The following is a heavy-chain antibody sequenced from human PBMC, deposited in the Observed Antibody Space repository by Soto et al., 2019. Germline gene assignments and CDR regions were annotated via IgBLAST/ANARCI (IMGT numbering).Heavy chain of an antibody. V-gene: IGHV4-30-2*01. Sequence: QLQLQESGSGLVKPSQTLSLTCAVSGGSISSGGYSWSWIRQPPGKGLEWIGYIYHSGSTYYNPSLKSRFTITVDRSKNQFSLKLRSVTAADTAVYYCARVYGYGDSGPHWYFDLWGRGTLVTVSS. CDR3: ARVYGYGDSGPHWYFDL. D-gene: IGHD4-17*01. CDR2: IYHSGST. J-gene: IGHJ2*01. CDR1: GGSISSGGYS.